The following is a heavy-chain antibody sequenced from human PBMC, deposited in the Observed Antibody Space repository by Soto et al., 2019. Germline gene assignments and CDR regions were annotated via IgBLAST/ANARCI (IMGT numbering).Heavy chain of an antibody. J-gene: IGHJ4*02. CDR2: ISGSGGST. V-gene: IGHV3-23*01. CDR1: GFTFSSYA. CDR3: VRDGKDYALDY. Sequence: GGSLRLSCAASGFTFSSYAMSWVRQAPGKGLEWVSAISGSGGSTYYADTVKGRFTISRDNAKNSLYLQMNSLRAEDTAVYYCVRDGKDYALDYWGQGTLVTVSS. D-gene: IGHD4-17*01.